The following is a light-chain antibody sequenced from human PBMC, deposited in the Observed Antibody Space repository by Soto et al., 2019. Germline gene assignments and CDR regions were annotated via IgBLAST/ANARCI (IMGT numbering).Light chain of an antibody. Sequence: DVQLTQSPSFLSASVRDRVTITCRASQDISSYLAWYQQKPGKAPKLLIYSASTLQSGVPSRFSGSGSGTEFTLTISSLQPEDFATYYCQQLNSYPPWTFGQGTKVEIK. CDR3: QQLNSYPPWT. CDR2: SAS. CDR1: QDISSY. J-gene: IGKJ1*01. V-gene: IGKV1-9*01.